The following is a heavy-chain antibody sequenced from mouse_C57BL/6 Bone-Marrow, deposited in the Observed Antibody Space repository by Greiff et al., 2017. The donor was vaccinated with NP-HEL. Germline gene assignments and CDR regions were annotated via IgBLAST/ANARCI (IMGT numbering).Heavy chain of an antibody. CDR3: ARWVELGWFAY. Sequence: EVQLQQSGPVLVKPGASVKMSCKASGYTFTDYYMNWVKQSHGKSLEWIGVINPYNGGTSYNQKFKGKATLTVDKSSSTAYMELNSLTSEDSAVSYCARWVELGWFAYWGQGTLVTVSA. J-gene: IGHJ3*01. CDR1: GYTFTDYY. D-gene: IGHD4-1*01. CDR2: INPYNGGT. V-gene: IGHV1-19*01.